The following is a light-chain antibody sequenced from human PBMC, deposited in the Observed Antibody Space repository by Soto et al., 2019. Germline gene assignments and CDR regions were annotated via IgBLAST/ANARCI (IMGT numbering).Light chain of an antibody. J-gene: IGKJ2*01. V-gene: IGKV1-39*01. CDR3: QQSYSSPYT. CDR1: QSISNY. Sequence: DVQMTQAPSSLSVSVGDRVTITCRASQSISNYLNWYQQEPGRAPKLLVYAASSLQSGVPSRFSGSGSGTDFTLTISSLQPADIATYYCQQSYSSPYTFGQGTKLEIK. CDR2: AAS.